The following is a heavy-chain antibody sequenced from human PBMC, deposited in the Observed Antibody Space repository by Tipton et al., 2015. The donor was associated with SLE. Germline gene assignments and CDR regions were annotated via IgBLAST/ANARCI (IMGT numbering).Heavy chain of an antibody. D-gene: IGHD3-16*02. CDR1: GDSLSSNNYY. V-gene: IGHV4-61*01. CDR3: AQAHLWGSYRYASDI. CDR2: IHDDGTT. J-gene: IGHJ3*02. Sequence: TLSLTCSVSGDSLSSNNYYWSWIRQPPGKGLEWIGFIHDDGTTNYNPSLERRLTISIESPNSQFSLKLRSVTAADTAVYYCAQAHLWGSYRYASDIWGQGTMVTVSS.